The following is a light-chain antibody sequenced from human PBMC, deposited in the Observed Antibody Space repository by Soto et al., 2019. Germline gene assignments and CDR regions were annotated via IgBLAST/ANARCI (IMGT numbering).Light chain of an antibody. CDR3: QQRSDWVS. CDR2: DAA. CDR1: QNVGNY. V-gene: IGKV3-11*01. Sequence: EIVLTQSPATLSLSPGEIATLSFSASQNVGNYLLWYQQKSGQAPRLLIYDAATRATGIPARFSGSGSGTDFTLTISSLEPEDFAVYFCQQRSDWVSFGGGTKVDNK. J-gene: IGKJ4*01.